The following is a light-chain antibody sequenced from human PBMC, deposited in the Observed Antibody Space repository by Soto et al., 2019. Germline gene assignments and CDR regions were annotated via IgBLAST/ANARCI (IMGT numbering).Light chain of an antibody. CDR2: EVS. CDR1: SSDVAGYNY. J-gene: IGLJ2*01. Sequence: QSALTQPPSASGSPGQSVTISCTGTSSDVAGYNYVSWYQQHPGKAPKLLIYEVSKRPSGVPDRFSCSKSGNTASLTVSGLQAEDEADYYCSSYAGNNNLVFGGGTKVTVL. CDR3: SSYAGNNNLV. V-gene: IGLV2-8*01.